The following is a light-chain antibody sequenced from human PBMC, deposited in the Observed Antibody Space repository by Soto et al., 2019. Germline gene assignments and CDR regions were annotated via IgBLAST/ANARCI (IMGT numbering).Light chain of an antibody. CDR2: ATS. Sequence: EVVLTQYPGTLSLSPGERATLSCRASQSFSSSYLAWYQQKPGQAPRLLIYATSSRATGIPDRFSGSGSQTDFTLTISRLEPEDFAVYYCQQYGTSPRTFGQGPKVDI. CDR1: QSFSSSY. V-gene: IGKV3-20*01. CDR3: QQYGTSPRT. J-gene: IGKJ1*01.